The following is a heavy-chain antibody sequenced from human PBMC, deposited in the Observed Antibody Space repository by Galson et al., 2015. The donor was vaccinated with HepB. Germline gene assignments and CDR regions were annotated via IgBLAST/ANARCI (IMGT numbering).Heavy chain of an antibody. Sequence: SVKVSCKASGYTFTRYYMHWVRQAPGQGLEWMGMINPSGGSTAYAQRFQGRVTMTRDTSTSTVYMEMSSLKSGDTAVYYCARSWGRSGDFDFWGQGTLVTVSS. CDR1: GYTFTRYY. J-gene: IGHJ4*02. D-gene: IGHD3-10*01. CDR2: INPSGGST. CDR3: ARSWGRSGDFDF. V-gene: IGHV1-46*01.